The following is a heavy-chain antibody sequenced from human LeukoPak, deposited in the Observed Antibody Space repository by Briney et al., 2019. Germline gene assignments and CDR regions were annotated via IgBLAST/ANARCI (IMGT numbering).Heavy chain of an antibody. D-gene: IGHD3-3*01. CDR2: INHSGST. Sequence: SETLSLTCAVYGGSFSGYYWSWIRQPPGKGLEWIGEINHSGSTNYNPSLKSRVTISVDTSKNQFSLKLSSVTAADTAVYYCARDRRRTYYDFWSGSPFDYWGQGTLVTVSS. J-gene: IGHJ4*02. CDR1: GGSFSGYY. CDR3: ARDRRRTYYDFWSGSPFDY. V-gene: IGHV4-34*01.